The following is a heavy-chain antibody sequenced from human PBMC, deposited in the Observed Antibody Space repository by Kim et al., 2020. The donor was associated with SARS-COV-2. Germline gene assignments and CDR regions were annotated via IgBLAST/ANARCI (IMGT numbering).Heavy chain of an antibody. J-gene: IGHJ4*02. V-gene: IGHV3-74*01. CDR3: ARSGSYLTSPFDY. D-gene: IGHD1-26*01. Sequence: TDGDSVNGRFTIARDNAKNTVCLQMNALRADDTAVYYCARSGSYLTSPFDYWGQGTLVTVSS.